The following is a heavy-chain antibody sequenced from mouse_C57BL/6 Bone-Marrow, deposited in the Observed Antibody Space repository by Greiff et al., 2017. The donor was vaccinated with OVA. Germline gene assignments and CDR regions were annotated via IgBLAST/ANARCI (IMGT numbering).Heavy chain of an antibody. CDR1: GFTFSSYG. Sequence: EVKLVESGGDLVKPGGSLKLSCAASGFTFSSYGMSWVRQTPDKRLEWVATISSGGSYTYYPDSVKGRFTISRDNAKNTLYLQMSSLKSEDTAMYYCARRKSTEAMDYWGQGTSVTVSS. CDR2: ISSGGSYT. J-gene: IGHJ4*01. CDR3: ARRKSTEAMDY. V-gene: IGHV5-6*02.